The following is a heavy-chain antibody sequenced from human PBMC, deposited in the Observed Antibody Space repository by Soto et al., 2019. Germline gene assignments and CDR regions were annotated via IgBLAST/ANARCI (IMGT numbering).Heavy chain of an antibody. CDR3: AKDLVASIGYYFDC. V-gene: IGHV3-30*18. CDR2: ISYDGGYR. CDR1: GFTFSTYG. J-gene: IGHJ4*02. Sequence: ESGGGVVQPGRSLRLSCAASGFTFSTYGMHWVRQAPGKGLEWVAVISYDGGYRYYADSVKGRFTISRDNSKNALYLQMKSLRAEDTAVYYCAKDLVASIGYYFDCWGQGTLVTVSS. D-gene: IGHD5-12*01.